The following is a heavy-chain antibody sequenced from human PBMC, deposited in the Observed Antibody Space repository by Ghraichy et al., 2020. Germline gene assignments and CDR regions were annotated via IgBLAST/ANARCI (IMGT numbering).Heavy chain of an antibody. Sequence: SQTLSLTCTVSGGSMTNYYWSWIRQPAGKGLEWIGRMYTSGSTDYNPSLKSRVTMSVDTSKNQFSLRLSSVTAADTALYYCARAGGPGTTWVDYWGQGTLVTVSS. CDR3: ARAGGPGTTWVDY. J-gene: IGHJ4*02. D-gene: IGHD1-7*01. CDR1: GGSMTNYY. CDR2: MYTSGST. V-gene: IGHV4-4*07.